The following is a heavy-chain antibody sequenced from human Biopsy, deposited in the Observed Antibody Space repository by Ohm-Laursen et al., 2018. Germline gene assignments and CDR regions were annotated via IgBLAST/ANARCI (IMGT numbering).Heavy chain of an antibody. D-gene: IGHD2/OR15-2a*01. CDR3: ARATNSTGWPYYYFYDLDV. Sequence: SETLSLTCTVSGDSISRDYWSWIRQTPGKGLEWIGYIYYSGSTNYNPSLKSRVTISVDTSKNQFSLRLNSVTAADTAVYYCARATNSTGWPYYYFYDLDVWGQGTMVTVSS. J-gene: IGHJ6*02. V-gene: IGHV4-59*01. CDR2: IYYSGST. CDR1: GDSISRDY.